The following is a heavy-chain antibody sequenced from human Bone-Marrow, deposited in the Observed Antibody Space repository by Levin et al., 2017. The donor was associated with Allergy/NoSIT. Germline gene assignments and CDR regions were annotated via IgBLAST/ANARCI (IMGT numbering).Heavy chain of an antibody. Sequence: KISCKASGFTFTSSAVQWVRQARGQRLEWIGWIVVGSGNTNYAQKFQERVTITRDMSTSTAYMELSSLRSEDTAVYYCAAVGYCSSTSCFREYYFDYWGQGTLVTVSS. CDR1: GFTFTSSA. CDR3: AAVGYCSSTSCFREYYFDY. J-gene: IGHJ4*02. D-gene: IGHD2-2*01. CDR2: IVVGSGNT. V-gene: IGHV1-58*01.